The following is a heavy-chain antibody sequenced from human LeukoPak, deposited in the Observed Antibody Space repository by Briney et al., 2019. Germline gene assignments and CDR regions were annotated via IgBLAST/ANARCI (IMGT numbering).Heavy chain of an antibody. V-gene: IGHV4-59*08. CDR1: GGSISSYY. CDR3: ARAEGSYYERANWFDP. D-gene: IGHD3-10*01. Sequence: SETLSLTCTVSGGSISSYYWSWIRQPPGKGLEWIGYIYYSGSTNYNPSLKSRVTISVDTSKNQFSLRLSSVTAADTAVYYCARAEGSYYERANWFDPWGQGTLVTVSS. J-gene: IGHJ5*02. CDR2: IYYSGST.